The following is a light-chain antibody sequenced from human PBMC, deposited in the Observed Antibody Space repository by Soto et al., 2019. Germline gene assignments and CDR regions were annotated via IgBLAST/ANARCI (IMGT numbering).Light chain of an antibody. V-gene: IGKV3-11*01. CDR1: QSFSSY. CDR2: DAS. CDR3: QQRNDWPIT. J-gene: IGKJ5*01. Sequence: DIVFTQSPATLSLSPWERATLSCRASQSFSSYLACYQQKPGQAPSLLIYDASNRATGIPARFSGSGSGTDFTLNISRLEPEDFAVYYCQQRNDWPITFGQATRLEIK.